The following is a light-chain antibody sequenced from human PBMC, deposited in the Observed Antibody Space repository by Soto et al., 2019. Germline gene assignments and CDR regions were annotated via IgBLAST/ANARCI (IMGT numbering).Light chain of an antibody. Sequence: DIVMTQSTLSLRVTPGEPASISCRSSQSLLHSNGYNYLDWYLQKLGQSPQLLIYLGSNRASGVPDRFSGSGSGTDFTLKISRVEAEDVGVYYCMQALQTPLTFGQGTKVEIK. CDR1: QSLLHSNGYNY. CDR3: MQALQTPLT. J-gene: IGKJ1*01. V-gene: IGKV2-28*01. CDR2: LGS.